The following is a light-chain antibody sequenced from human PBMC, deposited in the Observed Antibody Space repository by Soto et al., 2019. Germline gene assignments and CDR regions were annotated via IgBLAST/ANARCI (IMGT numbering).Light chain of an antibody. CDR2: AAS. CDR1: QTISDF. Sequence: DIHLTQSPSSLSASVGDRVTITCRASQTISDFLNWYQHKQGEAPKLLIYAASSLQSGVPSRFSGSGSGTDFTLTISGLQPEDFAIYYCQQSFSTPYIFGQGTKLEIK. J-gene: IGKJ2*01. V-gene: IGKV1-39*01. CDR3: QQSFSTPYI.